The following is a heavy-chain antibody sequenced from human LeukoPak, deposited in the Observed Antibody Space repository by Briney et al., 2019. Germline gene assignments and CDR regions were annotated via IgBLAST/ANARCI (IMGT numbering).Heavy chain of an antibody. CDR3: ARHRGIVGAVDY. Sequence: SETLSLTCTVSGGSISSYYWSWIRQPPGKGLEWIGYIYYSGSTNYNPSLKSRVTISVDTSKNQFSLKLSSVTAADAAVYFCARHRGIVGAVDYCGQGTLVTVSS. CDR2: IYYSGST. CDR1: GGSISSYY. V-gene: IGHV4-59*08. J-gene: IGHJ4*02. D-gene: IGHD1-26*01.